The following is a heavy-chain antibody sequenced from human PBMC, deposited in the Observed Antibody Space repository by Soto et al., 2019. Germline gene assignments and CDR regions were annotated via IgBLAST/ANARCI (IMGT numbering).Heavy chain of an antibody. CDR1: GFTFSDFW. Sequence: PGGSLRLSCAASGFTFSDFWMSWVRQTPGKGLEWVGNINLDGSEKYYAGFVKGRFTFSRDNVKNSLYLQMSSLRAEDTAVYYCARDQGSGWENDYWGQGTMVTVSS. D-gene: IGHD6-19*01. V-gene: IGHV3-7*01. J-gene: IGHJ4*02. CDR3: ARDQGSGWENDY. CDR2: INLDGSEK.